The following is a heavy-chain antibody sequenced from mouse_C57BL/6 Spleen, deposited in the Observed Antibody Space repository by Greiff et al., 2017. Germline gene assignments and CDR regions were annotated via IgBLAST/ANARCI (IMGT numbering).Heavy chain of an antibody. CDR3: ARNTDYDAWCAH. CDR2: IYPSDSET. Sequence: QVQLQQPGAELVRPGSSVKLSCKASGYTFTSYWMDWVKQRPGQGLEWIGNIYPSDSETHYNQKFKDKATLTVDKSSSTAYMQLSSLTSEDSAVYYCARNTDYDAWCAHWGRGTLVSGS. J-gene: IGHJ3*01. V-gene: IGHV1-61*01. D-gene: IGHD2-4*01. CDR1: GYTFTSYW.